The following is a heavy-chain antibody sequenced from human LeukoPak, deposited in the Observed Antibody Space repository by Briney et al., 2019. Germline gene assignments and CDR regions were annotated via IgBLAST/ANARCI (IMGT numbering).Heavy chain of an antibody. CDR2: IYYSGST. CDR3: ARGMAYYFDY. V-gene: IGHV4-59*01. D-gene: IGHD2-8*01. Sequence: PSETLSLTCTVSGGSISSYYWSWIRQPPGKGLEWIGYIYYSGSTNYNPSLKSRVTISVDTSKNQSSLKLSSVAAADTAVYYCARGMAYYFDYWGQGTLVTVSS. CDR1: GGSISSYY. J-gene: IGHJ4*02.